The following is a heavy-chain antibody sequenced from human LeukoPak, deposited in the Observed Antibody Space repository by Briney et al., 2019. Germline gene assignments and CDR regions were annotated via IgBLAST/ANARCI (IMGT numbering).Heavy chain of an antibody. V-gene: IGHV1-18*01. Sequence: ASVKVSCKASDYTFSRNGVSWVRQAPGQGLEWLGWISAYNGNTNYAQKLQGRVIVTTDTSTSTTYMELRSLRSDDTAVYYCVRRPVEAMGFFDYWGQGTLVTVSS. D-gene: IGHD6-19*01. CDR3: VRRPVEAMGFFDY. J-gene: IGHJ4*02. CDR1: DYTFSRNG. CDR2: ISAYNGNT.